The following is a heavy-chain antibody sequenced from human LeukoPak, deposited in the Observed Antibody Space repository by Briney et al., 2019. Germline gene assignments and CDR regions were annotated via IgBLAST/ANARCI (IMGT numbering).Heavy chain of an antibody. J-gene: IGHJ4*02. CDR3: ARDDVHGY. Sequence: ASVKVSCKASGYTFTSYGISWVRQAPGQGLEWMGGIIPIFGTANYAQKFQGRVTITADESTSTAYMELSSLRSEDTAVYYCARDDVHGYWGQGTLVTVSS. D-gene: IGHD1-1*01. V-gene: IGHV1-69*13. CDR1: GYTFTSYG. CDR2: IIPIFGTA.